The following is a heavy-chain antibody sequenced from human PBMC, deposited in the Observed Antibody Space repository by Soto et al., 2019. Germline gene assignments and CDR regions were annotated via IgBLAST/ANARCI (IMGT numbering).Heavy chain of an antibody. J-gene: IGHJ4*02. CDR3: ARESEDLTSNFDY. V-gene: IGHV3-21*06. CDR1: GFTFTRYS. CDR2: ISSTTNYI. Sequence: GGSLRLSCAASGFTFTRYSMNWVRQAPGKGLEWVSSISSTTNYIYYGDSMKGRFTISRDNAKNSLYLEMNSLRAEDTAVYYFARESEDLTSNFDYWGQGTLVTVSS.